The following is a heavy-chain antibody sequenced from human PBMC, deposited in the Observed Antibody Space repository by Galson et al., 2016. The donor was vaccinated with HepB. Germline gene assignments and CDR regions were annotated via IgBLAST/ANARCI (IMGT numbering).Heavy chain of an antibody. CDR1: GGSISSADYY. J-gene: IGHJ4*02. D-gene: IGHD2-2*01. Sequence: PLSLTCTVSGGSISSADYYWSWIRQPPGKGLEWIGYIYYSGSSYYNPSLTSRGTISVDTPKNQSSHNLSSVTAPDTAVYYCARVRRYCSNTDCPYYFEYGGQGTLVTGSS. V-gene: IGHV4-30-4*01. CDR3: ARVRRYCSNTDCPYYFEY. CDR2: IYYSGSS.